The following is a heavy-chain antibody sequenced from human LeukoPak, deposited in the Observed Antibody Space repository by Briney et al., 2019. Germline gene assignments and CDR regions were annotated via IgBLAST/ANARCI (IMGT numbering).Heavy chain of an antibody. Sequence: GGSLRLSCAASGFTFSSYGMHWVRQAPGKGLDWVAVISYDGSNKYYVDSVKGRFTISRDNSKNMLYLQMNSLRDEDTAVYYCARDPFSELLWFGELSFWGQGTLVTVSS. CDR3: ARDPFSELLWFGELSF. CDR1: GFTFSSYG. J-gene: IGHJ4*02. V-gene: IGHV3-30*03. D-gene: IGHD3-10*01. CDR2: ISYDGSNK.